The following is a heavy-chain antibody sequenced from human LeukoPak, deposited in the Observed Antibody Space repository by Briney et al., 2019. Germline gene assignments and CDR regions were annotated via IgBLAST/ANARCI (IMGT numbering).Heavy chain of an antibody. V-gene: IGHV3-49*04. CDR1: GFTFGAYR. Sequence: GGSLRLSCTASGFTFGAYRMSWVRQAPGEGLEWVGFIRKKAYGGTTEYAASVKGRFTISRDDSKSIAYLQMNSLKTEDTAVYYCARDDSPDDYWGQGTLVTVSS. CDR2: IRKKAYGGTT. D-gene: IGHD3-22*01. CDR3: ARDDSPDDY. J-gene: IGHJ4*02.